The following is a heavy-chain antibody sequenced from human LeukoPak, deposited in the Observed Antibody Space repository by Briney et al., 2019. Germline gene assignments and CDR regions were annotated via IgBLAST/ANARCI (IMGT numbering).Heavy chain of an antibody. V-gene: IGHV4-34*01. Sequence: SETLSLTCAVSGNSWSWIRQPPGKGLEWIAEIDHSRNINYNPSLKSRVTISIDTSKNQFSLKLTSVTAADTVVYYCAREAQYCSGGSCYGGFFQHWGQGTLVTVSS. CDR3: AREAQYCSGGSCYGGFFQH. D-gene: IGHD2-15*01. J-gene: IGHJ1*01. CDR2: IDHSRNI. CDR1: GNS.